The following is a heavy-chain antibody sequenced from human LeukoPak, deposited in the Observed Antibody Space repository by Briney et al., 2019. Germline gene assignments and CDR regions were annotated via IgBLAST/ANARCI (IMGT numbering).Heavy chain of an antibody. CDR1: GFTFSSYG. Sequence: PGGSLRLSCTASGFTFSSYGMSWVRQAPGKGLEWVSSISSSSSYIYYADSVKGRFTISRDNSKNTLYLQMNSLIAEDTAVYYCAEINAVSRPFDQWGQGTLVTVSS. D-gene: IGHD2-8*01. CDR3: AEINAVSRPFDQ. J-gene: IGHJ4*02. CDR2: ISSSSSYI. V-gene: IGHV3-21*04.